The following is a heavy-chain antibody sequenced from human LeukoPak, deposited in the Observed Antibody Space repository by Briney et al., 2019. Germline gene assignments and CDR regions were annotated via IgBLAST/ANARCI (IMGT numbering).Heavy chain of an antibody. Sequence: ASVKVSCKASGYTFTGYYMHWVRQAPGQGLEWMGWINSKSGGTNYAQKFQGRVSMTRDTSINTAYMQLSRLRSDDTAVYYCARSPHILTGENFDYWGRGTLLTVSS. J-gene: IGHJ4*02. CDR2: INSKSGGT. CDR3: ARSPHILTGENFDY. V-gene: IGHV1-2*02. D-gene: IGHD3-9*01. CDR1: GYTFTGYY.